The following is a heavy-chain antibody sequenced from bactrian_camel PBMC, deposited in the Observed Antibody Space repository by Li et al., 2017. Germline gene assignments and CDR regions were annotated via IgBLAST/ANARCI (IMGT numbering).Heavy chain of an antibody. J-gene: IGHJ4*01. V-gene: IGHV3-3*01. CDR2: IYRGGDDT. D-gene: IGHD3*01. CDR1: VDTHSSNC. Sequence: HVQLVESGGGSVRSGGSLRLSCVASVDTHSSNCMGWFRQVPGKEREGVAAIYRGGDDTYYADSVRGRFTISKDVAKNTLYLQMNTLKPEDTAIYYCAADEPGDCSGSWCLTYEYNYWGQGTQVTVS. CDR3: AADEPGDCSGSWCLTYEYNY.